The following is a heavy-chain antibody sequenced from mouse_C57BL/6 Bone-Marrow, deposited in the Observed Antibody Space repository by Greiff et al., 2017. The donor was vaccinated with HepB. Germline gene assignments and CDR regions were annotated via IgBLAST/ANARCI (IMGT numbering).Heavy chain of an antibody. CDR1: GFSLTSYG. V-gene: IGHV2-2*01. D-gene: IGHD2-5*01. CDR2: IWSGGST. Sequence: VQRVESGPGLVQPSQRLSITCTVSGFSLTSYGVHWVRQSPGKGLEWLGVIWSGGSTDYNAAFISRLSISKDNSKSQVFFKMNSLQADDTAIYYCARKGNSNYEGYYAMDYWGQGTSVTVSS. J-gene: IGHJ4*01. CDR3: ARKGNSNYEGYYAMDY.